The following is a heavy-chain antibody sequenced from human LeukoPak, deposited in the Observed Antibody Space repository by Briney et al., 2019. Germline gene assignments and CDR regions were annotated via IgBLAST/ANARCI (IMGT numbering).Heavy chain of an antibody. Sequence: PGGSLRLSCAAFGFTFSSYSMNWVRQAPGKGLEWVSSISSSSSYIYYADSVKGRFTISRDNAKNTLYLQMNSLRAEDTAVYYCARVFRVLRFLEWDLVDYWGQGTLVTVSS. V-gene: IGHV3-21*01. D-gene: IGHD3-3*01. CDR1: GFTFSSYS. J-gene: IGHJ4*02. CDR3: ARVFRVLRFLEWDLVDY. CDR2: ISSSSSYI.